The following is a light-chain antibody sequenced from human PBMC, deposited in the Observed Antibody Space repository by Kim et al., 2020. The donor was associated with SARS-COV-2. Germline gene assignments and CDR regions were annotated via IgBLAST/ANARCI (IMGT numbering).Light chain of an antibody. Sequence: TVTNSCTRSGGSIASNYVQWYQQRPGSAPTTVIYEDNQRPSGVPDRFSGSIDSSSNSASLTISGLKTEDEADYYCQSYDSSNAWVFGGGTQLTVL. J-gene: IGLJ3*02. CDR2: EDN. V-gene: IGLV6-57*03. CDR3: QSYDSSNAWV. CDR1: GGSIASNY.